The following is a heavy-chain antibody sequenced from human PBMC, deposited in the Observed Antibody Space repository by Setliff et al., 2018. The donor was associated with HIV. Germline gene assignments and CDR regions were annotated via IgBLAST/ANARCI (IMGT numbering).Heavy chain of an antibody. CDR3: ARSRTSSGYYGVTGYGMDV. Sequence: SETLSLTCTVSGGSISSRSYYWSWIRQPAGMRLEWIGHISTSGTTNYNPSLKSRVTISVATSKNQFSLKLNSVTTADTAVYYCARSRTSSGYYGVTGYGMDVWGQGTTVTVSS. J-gene: IGHJ6*02. CDR2: ISTSGTT. D-gene: IGHD3-22*01. V-gene: IGHV4-61*09. CDR1: GGSISSRSYY.